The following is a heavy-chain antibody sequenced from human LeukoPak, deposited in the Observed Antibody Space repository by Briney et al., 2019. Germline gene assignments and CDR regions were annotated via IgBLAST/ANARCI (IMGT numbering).Heavy chain of an antibody. CDR3: ARASYYYDSSGYYHFDY. CDR2: INPSGGST. D-gene: IGHD3-22*01. CDR1: GYTFTSYY. V-gene: IGHV1-46*01. J-gene: IGHJ4*02. Sequence: GASVKVSCKASGYTFTSYYMHWVRQAPGQGLEWMGIINPSGGSTSYAQKFQGRVTMTRDTSTSTVYMELSSLRSEDTAVYYCARASYYYDSSGYYHFDYWGQGTLVTVSS.